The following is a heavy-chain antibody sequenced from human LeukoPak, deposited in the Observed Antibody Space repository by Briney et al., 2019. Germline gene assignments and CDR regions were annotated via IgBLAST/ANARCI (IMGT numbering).Heavy chain of an antibody. J-gene: IGHJ5*02. D-gene: IGHD4/OR15-4a*01. V-gene: IGHV3-7*03. CDR3: AKEPRSDYGLEGNWFDP. Sequence: GGSLRLSCAASGFTFSSYWMSWVRQAPGKGLEWVANIKQDGSEKYYVDSVKGRFTISRDNAKNSLYLQMNSLRAEDTAVYYCAKEPRSDYGLEGNWFDPWGQGTLVTVSS. CDR1: GFTFSSYW. CDR2: IKQDGSEK.